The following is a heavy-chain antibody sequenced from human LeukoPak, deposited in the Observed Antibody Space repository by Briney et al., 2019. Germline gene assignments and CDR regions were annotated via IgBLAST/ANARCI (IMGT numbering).Heavy chain of an antibody. D-gene: IGHD2-21*01. Sequence: GGSLRLSCAASGFTFSSYAMHWVRQAPGKGLEWVAVISYDGSNKYYADSVKGRFTISRDNSKNPLYLQMNSLRAEDTAVYYCARDRGGVDYWGQGTLVTVSS. CDR2: ISYDGSNK. CDR1: GFTFSSYA. J-gene: IGHJ4*02. CDR3: ARDRGGVDY. V-gene: IGHV3-30*01.